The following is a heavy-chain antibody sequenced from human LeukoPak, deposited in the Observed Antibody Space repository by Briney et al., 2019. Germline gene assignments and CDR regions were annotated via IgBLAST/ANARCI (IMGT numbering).Heavy chain of an antibody. D-gene: IGHD3-9*01. Sequence: ASVKVSCKASGYTFTSYGISWVRQAPGQGLEWMGWISAYNGNTNYAQKLQGRVTMTTDTSTSTAYMELRSLRSDDTAVYYCASLYYDILTSYYAFDYWGQGTLVTVSS. CDR3: ASLYYDILTSYYAFDY. CDR1: GYTFTSYG. CDR2: ISAYNGNT. J-gene: IGHJ4*02. V-gene: IGHV1-18*01.